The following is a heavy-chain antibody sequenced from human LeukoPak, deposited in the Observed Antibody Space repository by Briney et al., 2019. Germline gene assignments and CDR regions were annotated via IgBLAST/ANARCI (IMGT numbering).Heavy chain of an antibody. CDR3: ARAYALGCSGGSCYDAFDI. D-gene: IGHD2-15*01. V-gene: IGHV3-33*01. CDR1: GFTFSSYG. Sequence: GGSLRLSCAASGFTFSSYGMHWVRQAPGKGLEWVAVIWYDGSNKYYADSVKGRFTISRDNSKNTLYLQMNSLRAEDTAVYYCARAYALGCSGGSCYDAFDIWGQGTMVTVSS. J-gene: IGHJ3*02. CDR2: IWYDGSNK.